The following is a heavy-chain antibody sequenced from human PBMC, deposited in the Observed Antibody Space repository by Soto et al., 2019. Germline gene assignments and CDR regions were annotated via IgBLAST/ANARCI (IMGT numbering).Heavy chain of an antibody. CDR2: ISAYNGNT. Sequence: QVQLVQSGAEVKKPGASVKVSCKASGYTFTSYGISWVRQAPGQGLEWMGWISAYNGNTNYAQKLQGRVTMTTDTSTSTACMEVRSLRSDDADVYYCARDVGYSSTWEIWGQGTMVTVSS. D-gene: IGHD6-13*01. V-gene: IGHV1-18*01. CDR1: GYTFTSYG. J-gene: IGHJ3*02. CDR3: ARDVGYSSTWEI.